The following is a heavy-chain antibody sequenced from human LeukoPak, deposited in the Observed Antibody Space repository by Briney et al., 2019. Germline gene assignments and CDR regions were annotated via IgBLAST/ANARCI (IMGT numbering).Heavy chain of an antibody. Sequence: GGSLRLSCADSGFTFSGYGMNWVRQAPGKGLEWISYISSSSSDIYYADSVKGRFTIPRDNAKNSLYLQMNSVRDEDTAMYYCARDWGLAGYVLDHWGQGTLVTVSS. CDR2: ISSSSSDI. D-gene: IGHD3-16*01. V-gene: IGHV3-48*02. CDR1: GFTFSGYG. J-gene: IGHJ4*02. CDR3: ARDWGLAGYVLDH.